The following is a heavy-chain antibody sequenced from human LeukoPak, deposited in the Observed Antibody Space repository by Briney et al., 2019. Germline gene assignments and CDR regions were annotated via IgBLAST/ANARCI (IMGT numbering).Heavy chain of an antibody. CDR2: IYYSGST. CDR3: ARDVGFRYCSSTSCYRNWFDP. CDR1: GGSISSSSYY. D-gene: IGHD2-2*01. Sequence: SETLSLTCTVSGGSISSSSYYWGWIRQPPGKGLEWIGSIYYSGSTYYNPSLKSRVTISVDTSKNQFSLKLSSVTAADTAVYYCARDVGFRYCSSTSCYRNWFDPWGQGTLVTVSS. V-gene: IGHV4-39*07. J-gene: IGHJ5*02.